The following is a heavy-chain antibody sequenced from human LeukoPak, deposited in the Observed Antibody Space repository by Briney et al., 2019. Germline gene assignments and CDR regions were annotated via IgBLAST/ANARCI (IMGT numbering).Heavy chain of an antibody. D-gene: IGHD2-15*01. CDR2: ISSSSSYI. CDR1: EFAFSTYN. Sequence: PGGSLRLSCAASEFAFSTYNMNWVRQAPGKGLEWVSSISSSSSYIYYADSVKGRFTISRDNAKNSLYLQMNSLRAEDTAVYYCARAGYCSGGSCYYDFDYWGQGTLVTVSS. V-gene: IGHV3-21*01. CDR3: ARAGYCSGGSCYYDFDY. J-gene: IGHJ4*02.